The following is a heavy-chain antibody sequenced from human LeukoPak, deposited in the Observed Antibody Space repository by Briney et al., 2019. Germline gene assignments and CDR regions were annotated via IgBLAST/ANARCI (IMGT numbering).Heavy chain of an antibody. CDR3: AKDHAGTGRAFEY. D-gene: IGHD1-1*01. Sequence: PGGSLRLSCATSGFTFRTSGVHWVRQAPGKGLEWVALMSSDGIKTYYADSVKGRFTVSRDSSKDILYLQMNSLRVDDTAIYYCAKDHAGTGRAFEYWGQGIRVTVSS. J-gene: IGHJ4*02. CDR1: GFTFRTSG. V-gene: IGHV3-30*18. CDR2: MSSDGIKT.